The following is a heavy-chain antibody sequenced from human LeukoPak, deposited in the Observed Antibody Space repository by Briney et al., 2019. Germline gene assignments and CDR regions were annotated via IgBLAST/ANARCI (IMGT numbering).Heavy chain of an antibody. Sequence: PGGSLRLSCAASGFTFSSYAMHWVRQAPGKGLEWVSSISSSSSSIYYADSVKGRFTISRDNAKNSLYLQMNSLRAEDTAVYYCARSGYNWNDVIFFDYWGQGILVTVSS. D-gene: IGHD1-1*01. V-gene: IGHV3-21*01. CDR2: ISSSSSSI. CDR3: ARSGYNWNDVIFFDY. CDR1: GFTFSSYA. J-gene: IGHJ4*02.